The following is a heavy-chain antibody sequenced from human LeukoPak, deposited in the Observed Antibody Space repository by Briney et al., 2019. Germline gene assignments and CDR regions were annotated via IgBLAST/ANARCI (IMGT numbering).Heavy chain of an antibody. J-gene: IGHJ4*02. CDR2: INPSGGST. D-gene: IGHD3-10*02. V-gene: IGHV1-46*01. CDR3: ARGNVQRDFGY. CDR1: GYTFTSYY. Sequence: ASVTVSCTASGYTFTSYYMHWVRQAPGQGLEWMGIINPSGGSTSYAQKFQGRVTMTRDTSTSTVYMELSSLRSEDTAVYYCARGNVQRDFGYWGQGTLVTVSS.